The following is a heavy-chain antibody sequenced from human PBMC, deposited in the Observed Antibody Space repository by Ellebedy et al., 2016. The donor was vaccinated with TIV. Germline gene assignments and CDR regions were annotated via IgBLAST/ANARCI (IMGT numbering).Heavy chain of an antibody. CDR3: ARVGQRDHGDYDYTDSSFYYSDY. CDR2: ISSSGRSV. CDR1: GFIFSDHY. J-gene: IGHJ4*02. V-gene: IGHV3-11*01. Sequence: PGGSLRLSCEASGFIFSDHYMVWFRQAPGKGLEWISYISSSGRSVSYADSVKGRFTVSRDNAKKSLYLQMNSLRADDTAVYYCARVGQRDHGDYDYTDSSFYYSDYWGQGTLITVSS. D-gene: IGHD4-17*01.